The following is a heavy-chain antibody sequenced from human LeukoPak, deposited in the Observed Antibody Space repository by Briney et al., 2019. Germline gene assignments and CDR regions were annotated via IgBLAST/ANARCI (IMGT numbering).Heavy chain of an antibody. Sequence: ASVKVSCKASGYTYTNYGISWVRQAPGQGLEWMGWISGYNGHTNYAQKLQGRVTMTTHTSTSTAYMELRSLRSDDTAVYYCARDLIGGWSSDYWGQGTLVSVSS. CDR3: ARDLIGGWSSDY. D-gene: IGHD6-19*01. CDR1: GYTYTNYG. CDR2: ISGYNGHT. V-gene: IGHV1-18*01. J-gene: IGHJ4*02.